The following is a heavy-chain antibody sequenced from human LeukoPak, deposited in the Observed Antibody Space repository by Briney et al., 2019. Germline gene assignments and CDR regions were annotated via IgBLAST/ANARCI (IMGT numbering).Heavy chain of an antibody. CDR2: ISAYNGNT. D-gene: IGHD3-22*01. J-gene: IGHJ4*02. V-gene: IGHV1-18*01. CDR3: ARVEWDYYDSSGYYFDY. Sequence: ASVKVSCKASGYTFTSYGISWVRQAPGQGLEWMGWISAYNGNTNYAQKLQGRATMTTDTSTSTAYMELRSLRSDDTAVYYCARVEWDYYDSSGYYFDYWGQGTLVTVSS. CDR1: GYTFTSYG.